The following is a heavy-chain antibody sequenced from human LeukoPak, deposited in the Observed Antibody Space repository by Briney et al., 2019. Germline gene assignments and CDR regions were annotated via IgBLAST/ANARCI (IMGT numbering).Heavy chain of an antibody. V-gene: IGHV4-39*07. CDR1: GGSISSSSYY. CDR2: IYYSGST. J-gene: IGHJ4*02. Sequence: SETLSLTCTVSGGSISSSSYYWGWIRQPPGKGLEWIGSIYYSGSTYYNPSLKSRVTISVDTSKNQFSLKLSSVTAADTAVYYCAREYTYRYGFLEVGFDYWGQGTLVTVSS. CDR3: AREYTYRYGFLEVGFDY. D-gene: IGHD3-3*01.